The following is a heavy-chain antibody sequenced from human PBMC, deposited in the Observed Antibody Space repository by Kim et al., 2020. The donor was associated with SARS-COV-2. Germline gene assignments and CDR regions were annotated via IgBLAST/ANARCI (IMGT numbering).Heavy chain of an antibody. CDR2: INTNTGNP. CDR3: ARDADPSTTGTTGIFDY. CDR1: GYTFTSYA. V-gene: IGHV7-4-1*02. J-gene: IGHJ4*02. D-gene: IGHD1-1*01. Sequence: ASVKVSCKASGYTFTSYAMNWVRQAPGQGLEWMGWINTNTGNPTYAQGFTGRFVFSLDTSVSTAYLQISSLKAEDTAVYYCARDADPSTTGTTGIFDYWGQGTLVTVSS.